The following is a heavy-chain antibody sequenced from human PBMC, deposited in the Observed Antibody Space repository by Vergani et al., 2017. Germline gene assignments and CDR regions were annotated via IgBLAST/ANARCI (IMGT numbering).Heavy chain of an antibody. J-gene: IGHJ3*02. CDR1: GFTFSSYS. V-gene: IGHV3-48*01. CDR3: ARDSSGYAFDI. CDR2: ISSSSSTI. D-gene: IGHD3-22*01. Sequence: EVEVVESGGGLVQPGGSLRLSCAASGFTFSSYSMNWVRQAPGKGLEWVSYISSSSSTIYYADSVKGRFTISRDNAKNSLYLQMNSLRAEDTAVYYCARDSSGYAFDIWGQGTMVTVSS.